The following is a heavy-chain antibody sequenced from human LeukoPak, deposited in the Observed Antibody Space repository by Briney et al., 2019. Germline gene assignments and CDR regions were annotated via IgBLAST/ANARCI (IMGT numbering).Heavy chain of an antibody. CDR3: ARRGIWDLQIGNWFDP. CDR2: LYSSGNS. V-gene: IGHV4-39*01. Sequence: SETLSLTCSISGDSITTNSYWWGWIRPSPGKGLEWIGSLYSSGNSYYTPSLKTRATISPDTSKNQYSLRLTSVTAADTAIYYCARRGIWDLQIGNWFDPWGQGILVIVSS. D-gene: IGHD3-16*01. CDR1: GDSITTNSYW. J-gene: IGHJ5*02.